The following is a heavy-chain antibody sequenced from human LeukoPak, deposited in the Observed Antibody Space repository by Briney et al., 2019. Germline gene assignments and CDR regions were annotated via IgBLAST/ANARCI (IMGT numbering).Heavy chain of an antibody. J-gene: IGHJ4*02. V-gene: IGHV1-69*04. D-gene: IGHD6-6*01. CDR1: GGTFSSYA. CDR2: IIPILGIA. CDR3: ARDGASSPSFYLDY. Sequence: EASVKVSCKASGGTFSSYAISWVRQAPGQGLEWMGRIIPILGIANYAQKFQGRVTITADKPTSTAYMELTSLRSDDTAVYFCARDGASSPSFYLDYWGQGTLVTVSS.